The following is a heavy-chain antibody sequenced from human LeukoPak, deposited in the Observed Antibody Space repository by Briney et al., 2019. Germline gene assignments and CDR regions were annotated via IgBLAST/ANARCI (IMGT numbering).Heavy chain of an antibody. D-gene: IGHD2-2*01. CDR1: GYTFTSYA. V-gene: IGHV7-4-1*02. J-gene: IGHJ4*02. Sequence: ASVKVSCKASGYTFTSYAMNWVRQAPGQGLEWMGWINTNTGNPTYAQGFTGRFVFSLDTSVSTAYLQISSLKAEDTAVYYCARVDRVVPAAPYYFDYWGQGTLVTVSS. CDR3: ARVDRVVPAAPYYFDY. CDR2: INTNTGNP.